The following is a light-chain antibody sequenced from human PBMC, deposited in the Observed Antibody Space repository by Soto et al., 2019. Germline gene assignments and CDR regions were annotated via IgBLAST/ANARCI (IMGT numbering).Light chain of an antibody. V-gene: IGKV3-15*01. CDR3: QQYDSWPLT. Sequence: EIVVTQSPATLTVSPGERVTLSCRASESVSNLAWYQQKRGQAPRLLIYGASTRATGVPARFSGSGSGTEFTLIISTLQSEDFAVYFCQQYDSWPLTFGGGTRLEIK. CDR1: ESVSN. CDR2: GAS. J-gene: IGKJ5*01.